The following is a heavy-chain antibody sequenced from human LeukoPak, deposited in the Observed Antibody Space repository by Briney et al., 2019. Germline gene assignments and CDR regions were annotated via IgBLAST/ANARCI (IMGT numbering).Heavy chain of an antibody. V-gene: IGHV3-48*04. Sequence: GGSLRLSCAASGFTFSSYSMNWVRQAPGKGLEWVSYISSSSSTIYYADSVKGRFTISRDNDKQSLYLQMNSLRAEDTAVYYCARDKRGWYVGYYYYMDVWGKGTTVTVSS. CDR2: ISSSSSTI. CDR1: GFTFSSYS. D-gene: IGHD6-19*01. CDR3: ARDKRGWYVGYYYYMDV. J-gene: IGHJ6*03.